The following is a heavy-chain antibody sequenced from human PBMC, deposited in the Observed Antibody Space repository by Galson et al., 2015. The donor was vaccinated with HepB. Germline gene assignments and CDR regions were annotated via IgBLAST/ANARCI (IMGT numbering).Heavy chain of an antibody. CDR2: IDPSDSYT. V-gene: IGHV5-10-1*01. Sequence: QSGAGVKKPGESLKISCKGSGYSFTNYWIGWVRQMPGKGLEWMGRIDPSDSYTNYSPSFQGHVTISADKSISTAYLQWSSLKASDTAMYYCAIPEGYIGPDAFDIWGQGTMVTVSS. CDR3: AIPEGYIGPDAFDI. D-gene: IGHD5-18*01. CDR1: GYSFTNYW. J-gene: IGHJ3*02.